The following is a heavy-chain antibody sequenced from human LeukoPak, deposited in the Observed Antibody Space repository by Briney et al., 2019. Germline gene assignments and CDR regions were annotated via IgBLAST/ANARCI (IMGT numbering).Heavy chain of an antibody. CDR3: AKDRLGYSSSWSSYYYYYGMDV. D-gene: IGHD6-13*01. Sequence: GGSLRLSCAASGFTFSSYAMSWVRQAPGKGLEWVSAISGSGGSTYYADSVKGRFTISRDNSKNTLYLQMNSLRAEDTAVYYCAKDRLGYSSSWSSYYYYYGMDVWGQGTTVTVSS. CDR2: ISGSGGST. CDR1: GFTFSSYA. V-gene: IGHV3-23*01. J-gene: IGHJ6*02.